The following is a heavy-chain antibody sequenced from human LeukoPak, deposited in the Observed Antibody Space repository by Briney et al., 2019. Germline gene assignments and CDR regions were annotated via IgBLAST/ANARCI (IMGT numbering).Heavy chain of an antibody. Sequence: SETLSLTCAVSVGSIDSSSYYWGWIRQPPGKGLEWIGSIFRTGSNYYSASLKSRVTISVDTSKNQFSLELSSVTAADTAVYYCASLRERSYYARGFDYWGQGTLVTVSS. CDR2: IFRTGSN. CDR3: ASLRERSYYARGFDY. V-gene: IGHV4-39*01. D-gene: IGHD1-26*01. J-gene: IGHJ4*02. CDR1: VGSIDSSSYY.